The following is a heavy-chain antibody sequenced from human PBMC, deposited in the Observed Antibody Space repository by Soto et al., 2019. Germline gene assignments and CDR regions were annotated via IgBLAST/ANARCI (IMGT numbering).Heavy chain of an antibody. D-gene: IGHD2-2*01. CDR3: ARGTTPSAFSGMDV. J-gene: IGHJ6*02. V-gene: IGHV3-30-3*01. CDR1: GFTFSSHA. Sequence: ESGGGVVQPGRYLRLSCAASGFTFSSHAMNWVRQAPGKGLEWVAVISYDGSNEYNSESVKGRFTISRDNSKNTLSLQMNSLRAEDTAMYFCARGTTPSAFSGMDVWGQGTTVTVSS. CDR2: ISYDGSNE.